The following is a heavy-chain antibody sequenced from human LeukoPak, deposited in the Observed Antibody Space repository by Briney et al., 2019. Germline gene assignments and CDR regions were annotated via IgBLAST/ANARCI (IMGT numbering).Heavy chain of an antibody. CDR2: IIPIFGTA. Sequence: GASVKVSCKASGGTFSSYAISWVRQAPGQGLEWMGGIIPIFGTANYAQKFQGRVTITADESTSTAYMELSSLRSEDAAVYYCARDKWVAGYYYYYYGMDVWGQGTTVTVSS. V-gene: IGHV1-69*13. CDR3: ARDKWVAGYYYYYYGMDV. CDR1: GGTFSSYA. J-gene: IGHJ6*02. D-gene: IGHD6-19*01.